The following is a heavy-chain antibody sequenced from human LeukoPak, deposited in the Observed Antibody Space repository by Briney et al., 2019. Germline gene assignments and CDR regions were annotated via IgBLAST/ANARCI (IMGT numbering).Heavy chain of an antibody. V-gene: IGHV3-20*04. CDR3: ARVGDIVVVPAYFDY. J-gene: IGHJ4*02. Sequence: GGSLRLSCAASGFTFDDYGMSWVRQAPGKGLEWVSGINWNGGSTGYADSVKGRFTISRDNAKNSLYPQMNSLRAEDTALYYCARVGDIVVVPAYFDYWGQGTLVTVSS. CDR1: GFTFDDYG. CDR2: INWNGGST. D-gene: IGHD2-2*01.